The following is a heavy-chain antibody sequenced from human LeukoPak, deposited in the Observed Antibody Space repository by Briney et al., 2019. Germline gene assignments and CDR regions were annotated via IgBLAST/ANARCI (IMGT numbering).Heavy chain of an antibody. CDR2: IYYSGST. CDR3: ARGSGYYYGMDV. Sequence: SETLSPTCTVSGGSISSSSYYWGWIRQPPGKGLEWIGSIYYSGSTYYNPSLKSRVTISVDTSKNQFSLKLSSVTAADTAVYYCARGSGYYYGMDVWGQGTTVTVSS. J-gene: IGHJ6*02. V-gene: IGHV4-39*01. CDR1: GGSISSSSYY. D-gene: IGHD3-10*01.